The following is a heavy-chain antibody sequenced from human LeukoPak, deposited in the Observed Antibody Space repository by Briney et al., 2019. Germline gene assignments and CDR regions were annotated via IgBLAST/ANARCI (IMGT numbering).Heavy chain of an antibody. CDR3: ARESPDIVVVVTAALRRSWFDP. CDR1: GYTFTGYY. J-gene: IGHJ5*02. D-gene: IGHD2-15*01. CDR2: INPDNGGT. Sequence: ASVKVSCKASGYTFTGYYLHGVSQAPGQGFEWMGWINPDNGGTNYAQKFQGRATMTRDTSISTAYMELTRLKSDDTAVYYCARESPDIVVVVTAALRRSWFDPWGQGTLVTVSS. V-gene: IGHV1-2*02.